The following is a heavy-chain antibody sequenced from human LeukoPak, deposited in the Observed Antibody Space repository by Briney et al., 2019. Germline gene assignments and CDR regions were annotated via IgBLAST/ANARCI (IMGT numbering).Heavy chain of an antibody. CDR1: GGSLSTHH. J-gene: IGHJ4*02. CDR3: ARGYDSSAYYPFNY. CDR2: ISDSGST. Sequence: SETLSLTRVVSGGSLSTHHWSWIRQSPGRGLEWIGYISDSGSTNYNPSLKSRVTISVDTSKNQFSLMLSSVTAADTAVYYCARGYDSSAYYPFNYWGQGTLVTVSS. D-gene: IGHD3-22*01. V-gene: IGHV4-59*11.